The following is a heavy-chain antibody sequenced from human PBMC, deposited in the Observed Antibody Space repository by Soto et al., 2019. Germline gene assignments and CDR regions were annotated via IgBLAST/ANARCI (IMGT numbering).Heavy chain of an antibody. J-gene: IGHJ4*02. CDR3: ARDEPAPHCSGGSCYSHY. D-gene: IGHD2-15*01. CDR2: ISSSSSYI. V-gene: IGHV3-21*01. Sequence: PGGSLRLSCAASGFTFSSYNMNWVRQAPGKWLEWVSSISSSSSYIYYADSVKGRFTISRDNAKNSLYLQMNSLRAEDAAVYYCARDEPAPHCSGGSCYSHYWGQGTLVTVSS. CDR1: GFTFSSYN.